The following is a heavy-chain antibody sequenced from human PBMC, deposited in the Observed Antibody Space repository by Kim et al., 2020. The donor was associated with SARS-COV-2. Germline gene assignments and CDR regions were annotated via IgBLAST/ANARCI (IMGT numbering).Heavy chain of an antibody. J-gene: IGHJ4*02. V-gene: IGHV3-21*01. CDR3: ARVPLGGSYYFDY. Sequence: YADSVKGRFTISGDNAKNSLYLQMNSLRAEDTAVYYCARVPLGGSYYFDYWGQGTLVTVSS. D-gene: IGHD3-16*01.